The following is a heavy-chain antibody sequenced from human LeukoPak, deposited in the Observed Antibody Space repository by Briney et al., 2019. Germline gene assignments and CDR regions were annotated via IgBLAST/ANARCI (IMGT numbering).Heavy chain of an antibody. CDR3: AKDRYSYAFEYSDS. J-gene: IGHJ4*02. CDR2: ISYDGSKK. CDR1: GFTFSSYA. D-gene: IGHD5-18*01. Sequence: GGSLRLSCAASGFTFSSYAMNWVRQAPGKGLDWVAVISYDGSKKYYEDSVKGRFTISRDNSKNTLSLQVSSLRTEDTAVYYCAKDRYSYAFEYSDSWGQGTLVTVSS. V-gene: IGHV3-30*04.